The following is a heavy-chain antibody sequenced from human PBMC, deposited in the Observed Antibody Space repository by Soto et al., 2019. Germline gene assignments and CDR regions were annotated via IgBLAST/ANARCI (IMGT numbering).Heavy chain of an antibody. Sequence: PSGSLSLTFALYGESFDVSYWAWIRKSPGKGLEWLGEIHHSGSTNYNPSLKSRGSLSVDTYTKQYSPKMPLMTAADRGVYYCARGVDSWSGFLFWGQGTPVTVSS. J-gene: IGHJ4*02. CDR2: IHHSGST. CDR1: GESFDVSY. D-gene: IGHD3-3*01. CDR3: ARGVDSWSGFLF. V-gene: IGHV4-34*01.